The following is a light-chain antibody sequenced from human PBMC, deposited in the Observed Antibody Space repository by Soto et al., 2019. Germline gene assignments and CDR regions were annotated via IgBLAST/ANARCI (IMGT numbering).Light chain of an antibody. CDR3: QQTTTFPLT. Sequence: DIQMTQSPSSVSASVGDRVTITCRASQGVSTWLAWYQQKPGKAPNLLIYTASSLQSGVPSRFSGSGYGSDFTLTISSLQPEDFATYYCQQTTTFPLTFGGGTKVEI. CDR2: TAS. V-gene: IGKV1D-12*01. CDR1: QGVSTW. J-gene: IGKJ4*01.